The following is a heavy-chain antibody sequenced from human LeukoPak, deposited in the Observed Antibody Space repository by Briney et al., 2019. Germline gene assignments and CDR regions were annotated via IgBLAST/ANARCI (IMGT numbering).Heavy chain of an antibody. V-gene: IGHV1-69*01. CDR3: ARDYDYVWGINNWFDP. CDR1: GGTFSSYA. CDR2: IIPIFGTA. D-gene: IGHD3-16*01. J-gene: IGHJ5*02. Sequence: ASVKVSCKASGGTFSSYAISWVRQAPGQGLEWMGGIIPIFGTANYAQKFQGRVTITADESTSTAYMELSSLRSEDTAVYYCARDYDYVWGINNWFDPWGQGTLVTVSS.